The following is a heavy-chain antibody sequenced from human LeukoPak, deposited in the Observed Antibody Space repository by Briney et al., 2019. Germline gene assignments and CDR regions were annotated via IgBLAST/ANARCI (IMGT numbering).Heavy chain of an antibody. J-gene: IGHJ6*02. D-gene: IGHD6-13*01. V-gene: IGHV4-39*07. CDR3: ATSYSSSWYDYYYYGMDV. Sequence: SETLSLTSTVSGGSISSSSYYWGWIRQPPGKGLEWIGSIYYSGSTYYNPSLKSRVTISVDTSKNQFSLKLSSVTAADTAVYYCATSYSSSWYDYYYYGMDVWGQGTTVTVSS. CDR1: GGSISSSSYY. CDR2: IYYSGST.